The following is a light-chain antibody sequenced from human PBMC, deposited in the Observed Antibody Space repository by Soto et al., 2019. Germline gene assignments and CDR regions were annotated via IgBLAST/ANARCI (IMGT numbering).Light chain of an antibody. V-gene: IGKV3-11*01. CDR1: LSVGSY. CDR3: PQRSSWPLT. J-gene: IGKJ4*02. Sequence: EIVLTQSPATLSLSPGERATLSCRASLSVGSYLAWYQQRPGQTPRLLIYDASNSAPGIPARFSGSGSGTDITLTISSLEPEAFAVEYWPQRSSWPLTFGGGTKVEV. CDR2: DAS.